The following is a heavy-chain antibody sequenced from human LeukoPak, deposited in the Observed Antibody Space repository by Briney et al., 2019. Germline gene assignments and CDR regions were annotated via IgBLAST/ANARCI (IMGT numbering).Heavy chain of an antibody. D-gene: IGHD1-14*01. CDR2: ISGSDSST. V-gene: IGHV3-23*01. CDR3: ATRKWGFDY. Sequence: GGSLRFSCAASGFTFSIYAMSWVRQAPGKGLEWVSVISGSDSSTYYADSVKGRFTISRDNSKNTLYLQMNSLRADDTAVYYCATRKWGFDYWGQGTLVTVSS. CDR1: GFTFSIYA. J-gene: IGHJ4*02.